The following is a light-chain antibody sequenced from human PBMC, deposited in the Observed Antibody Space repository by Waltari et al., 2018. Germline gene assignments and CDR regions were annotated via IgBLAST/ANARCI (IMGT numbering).Light chain of an antibody. CDR3: QQYDISPLT. CDR1: QTVRPTY. V-gene: IGKV3-20*01. J-gene: IGKJ4*01. Sequence: EIVLTQSPGTLSLSPGERATISCRASQTVRPTYLAWYQQKPGQAPTLRIYGASSRATGIPDRFSGSGSGTDFSLTISSLEPEDFAVYYCQQYDISPLTFGGGTKVEIK. CDR2: GAS.